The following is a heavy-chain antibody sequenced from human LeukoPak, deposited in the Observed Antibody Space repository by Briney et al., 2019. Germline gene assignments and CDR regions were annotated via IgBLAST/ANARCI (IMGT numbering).Heavy chain of an antibody. D-gene: IGHD1-26*01. J-gene: IGHJ4*02. CDR3: ARLPVGATTGYSDY. Sequence: SGGSLRLSCAASGLTFDDYGMSWVRQAPGKGLEWVSGINWNGGSTGYADSVKGRFTISRDNAKNSLYLQMNSLRAEDTALYHCARLPVGATTGYSDYWGQGTLVTVSS. CDR2: INWNGGST. V-gene: IGHV3-20*01. CDR1: GLTFDDYG.